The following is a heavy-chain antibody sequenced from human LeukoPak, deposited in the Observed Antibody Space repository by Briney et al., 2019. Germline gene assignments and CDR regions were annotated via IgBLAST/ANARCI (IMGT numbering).Heavy chain of an antibody. V-gene: IGHV3-9*01. CDR2: ISWNSGSI. J-gene: IGHJ3*02. CDR1: GFTFDDYA. D-gene: IGHD1-26*01. Sequence: PGGSLRLSCAASGFTFDDYAMHWVRQAPGKGLEWVSGISWNSGSIGYADSVKGRFTISRDNAKNSLYLQMNSLRAEDTALYYCAKDISSRQWELYGGAFDIWGQGTMVTVSS. CDR3: AKDISSRQWELYGGAFDI.